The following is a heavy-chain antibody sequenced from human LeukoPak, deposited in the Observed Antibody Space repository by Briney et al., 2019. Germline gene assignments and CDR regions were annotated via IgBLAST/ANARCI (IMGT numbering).Heavy chain of an antibody. CDR3: AKDMASALDY. D-gene: IGHD1-1*01. J-gene: IGHJ4*02. CDR1: GFTFDDYA. V-gene: IGHV3-9*01. Sequence: PGGSLRLSCAASGFTFDDYAMHWVRQAPGKGLEWVSGISWNSGSIGYADSVKGRFTISRDNAKNSLYLQMNSLRAEDTALYYCAKDMASALDYWGQETLVTVSS. CDR2: ISWNSGSI.